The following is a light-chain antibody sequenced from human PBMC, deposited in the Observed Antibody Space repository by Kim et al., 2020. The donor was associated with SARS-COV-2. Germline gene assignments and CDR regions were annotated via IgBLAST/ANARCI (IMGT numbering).Light chain of an antibody. V-gene: IGLV3-19*01. CDR1: SLRSYD. Sequence: VALGQTVRITCQGDSLRSYDASWHQQKPGQAPILVIYGKNHRPSGIPDRFSGTSSGNTASLTITGTQAGDEADYYCNSRDSNDNVVFGGGTQLTVL. CDR2: GKN. CDR3: NSRDSNDNVV. J-gene: IGLJ2*01.